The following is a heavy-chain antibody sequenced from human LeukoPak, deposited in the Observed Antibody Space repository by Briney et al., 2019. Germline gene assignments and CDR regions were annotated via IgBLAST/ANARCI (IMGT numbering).Heavy chain of an antibody. D-gene: IGHD2-2*01. V-gene: IGHV3-23*01. J-gene: IGHJ5*02. CDR2: ISGSGGST. CDR3: AKDPSIVVVPAASYNWFDP. CDR1: GFTFSSYA. Sequence: PGGSLRLSCAASGFTFSSYARSWVRQAPGKGLEWVSAISGSGGSTYYADSVKGRFTISRDNSKNTLYLQMNNLRAEDTAVYYCAKDPSIVVVPAASYNWFDPWGQGTLVTVSS.